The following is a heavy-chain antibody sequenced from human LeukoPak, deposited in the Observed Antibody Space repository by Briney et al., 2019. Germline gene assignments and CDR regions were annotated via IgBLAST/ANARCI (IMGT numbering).Heavy chain of an antibody. CDR2: IKQDGSEK. D-gene: IGHD3-10*01. J-gene: IGHJ4*02. CDR1: GFTFSSYW. V-gene: IGHV3-7*01. CDR3: ARAGLTFSDYFGSFFDY. Sequence: PGGSLRLSCAASGFTFSSYWMSWVRQAPGKGLEWVANIKQDGSEKYYVDSVKGRFTISRDNAKNSLYLQMNSLRAEDTAVYYCARAGLTFSDYFGSFFDYWGQGTLVTVSS.